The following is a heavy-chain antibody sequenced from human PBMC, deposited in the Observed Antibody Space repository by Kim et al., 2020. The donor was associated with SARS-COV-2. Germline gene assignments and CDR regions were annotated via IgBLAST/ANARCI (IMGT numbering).Heavy chain of an antibody. D-gene: IGHD1-26*01. Sequence: GESLKISCKGSGYSFTSYWISWVRQMPGKGLEWMGRIDPSDSYTNYSPSFQGHVTISADKSISTAYLQWSSLKASDTAMYYCARPRDSGSYVYAFDIWGQGTMVTVSS. V-gene: IGHV5-10-1*01. CDR1: GYSFTSYW. J-gene: IGHJ3*02. CDR2: IDPSDSYT. CDR3: ARPRDSGSYVYAFDI.